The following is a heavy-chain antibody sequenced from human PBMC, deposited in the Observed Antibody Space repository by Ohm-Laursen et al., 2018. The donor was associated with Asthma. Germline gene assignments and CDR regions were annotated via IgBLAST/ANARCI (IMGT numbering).Heavy chain of an antibody. CDR1: GFTFSSYW. Sequence: SLRLSCAASGFTFSSYWMNWVRQAPGKGLEWVSSISSSSSYIYYADSVKGRFTISRDNAKNSLYLQMNSLRAEDTAVYYCARGVVVAAADYWGQGTLVTVSS. CDR2: ISSSSSYI. D-gene: IGHD2-15*01. CDR3: ARGVVVAAADY. J-gene: IGHJ4*02. V-gene: IGHV3-21*01.